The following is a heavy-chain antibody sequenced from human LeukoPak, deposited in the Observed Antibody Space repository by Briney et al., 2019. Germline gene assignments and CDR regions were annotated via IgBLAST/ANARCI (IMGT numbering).Heavy chain of an antibody. CDR2: IYSGGST. CDR3: ARDARAVAGRDYYYYYGMDV. J-gene: IGHJ6*02. V-gene: IGHV3-53*05. Sequence: GGSLRLSCAASGFTVSSNYMSWVRQAPGKGLEWVSVIYSGGSTYYADSVKGRFTISRDNSKNTLYLQMNSLRAEDTAAYYCARDARAVAGRDYYYYYGMDVWGQGTTVTVSS. CDR1: GFTVSSNY. D-gene: IGHD6-19*01.